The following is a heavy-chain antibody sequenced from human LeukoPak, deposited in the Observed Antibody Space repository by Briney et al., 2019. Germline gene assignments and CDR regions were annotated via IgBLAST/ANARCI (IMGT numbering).Heavy chain of an antibody. D-gene: IGHD6-13*01. CDR2: IYDSGST. V-gene: IGHV4-59*01. Sequence: SETLSLTCTVSGASIGSYYCSWIRQPPGKGLEWIGYIYDSGSTNYNPSLKSRVTISVDTSKNQFSLRLSSVTAADTAVYYCIAAAGDAFDIWGQGTMVTVSS. CDR3: IAAAGDAFDI. CDR1: GASIGSYY. J-gene: IGHJ3*02.